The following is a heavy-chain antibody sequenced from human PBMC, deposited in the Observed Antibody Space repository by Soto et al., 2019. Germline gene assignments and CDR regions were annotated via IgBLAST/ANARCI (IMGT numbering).Heavy chain of an antibody. Sequence: ESLKISCKVSTNNFTAYCIAWVRQMPGKGLEWMGLISPADSEIRYSPSFQGQVTISADKSLATAYLQWNSLKASDTAIYYCARQDLGSSPYAFWGQGTLVTVSS. J-gene: IGHJ4*02. D-gene: IGHD2-2*01. CDR1: TNNFTAYC. CDR2: ISPADSEI. CDR3: ARQDLGSSPYAF. V-gene: IGHV5-51*01.